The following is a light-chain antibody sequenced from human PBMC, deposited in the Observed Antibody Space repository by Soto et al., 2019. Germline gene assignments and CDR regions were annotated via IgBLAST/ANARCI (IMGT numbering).Light chain of an antibody. V-gene: IGKV1-5*03. CDR2: KAS. J-gene: IGKJ4*01. CDR1: QSISTW. CDR3: QQYNTYPLT. Sequence: DIQMTQSPSTLSASVGDRVTIACRASQSISTWLAWYQQKPGKAPKLLIYKASNLEGGVPSRFSGSGSGTEFTITISSLQPDDFATYYCQQYNTYPLTFGGGTTVENK.